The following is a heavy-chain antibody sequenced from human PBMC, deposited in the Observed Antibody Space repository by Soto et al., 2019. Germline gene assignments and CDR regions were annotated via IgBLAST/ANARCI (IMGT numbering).Heavy chain of an antibody. CDR2: IYYSGST. CDR1: GGSISSGGYY. D-gene: IGHD2-2*01. J-gene: IGHJ4*02. Sequence: SETLSLTCTVSGGSISSGGYYWSWIRQHPGKGLEWIGYIYYSGSTYYNPSLKSRVTISVDTSKNQFSLKLSSVTAADTAVYYCAREPVPAATYYFDYWGQGTLVTVSS. CDR3: AREPVPAATYYFDY. V-gene: IGHV4-31*03.